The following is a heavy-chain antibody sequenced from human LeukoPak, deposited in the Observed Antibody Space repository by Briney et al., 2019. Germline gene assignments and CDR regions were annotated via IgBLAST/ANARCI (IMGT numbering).Heavy chain of an antibody. V-gene: IGHV3-48*02. Sequence: PGGSLRLSCAASGFIFSRYSMNWVRQAPGKGLEWVSYISTSSSTIYYADSVKGRFTISRDNAKASLYLQMNILRDEDTAIYYCARDLYGDYAPDYWGQGTLVTVSS. CDR3: ARDLYGDYAPDY. CDR2: ISTSSSTI. J-gene: IGHJ4*02. CDR1: GFIFSRYS. D-gene: IGHD4-17*01.